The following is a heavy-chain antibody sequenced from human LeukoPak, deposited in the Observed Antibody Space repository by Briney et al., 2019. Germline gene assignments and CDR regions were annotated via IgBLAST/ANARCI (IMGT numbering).Heavy chain of an antibody. J-gene: IGHJ5*02. CDR2: INPNSGGT. V-gene: IGHV1-2*02. CDR1: GYTFTGYY. D-gene: IGHD2-15*01. CDR3: ARDPRYCSGGSCYGYNWFDP. Sequence: ASVKVSCKASGYTFTGYYMHWVRQAPGQGLEWMGWINPNSGGTNYARKFQGRVTMTRDTSISTAYMELSRLRSDDTAVYYCARDPRYCSGGSCYGYNWFDPWGQGTLVTVSS.